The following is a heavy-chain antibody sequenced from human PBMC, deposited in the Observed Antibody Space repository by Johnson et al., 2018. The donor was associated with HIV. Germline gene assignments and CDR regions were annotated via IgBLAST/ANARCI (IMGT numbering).Heavy chain of an antibody. CDR3: ARDGESQQLPLGDAFDI. CDR2: INWNGGST. Sequence: VQLMESGGGVVQPGRSLRLSCAASGFTFDDYGMSWVRQAPGKGLEWVSGINWNGGSTGYADSVKGRFTISRDNAKNSLYLQMGSLRAEDMAVYYCARDGESQQLPLGDAFDIWGQGTMVTVSS. V-gene: IGHV3-20*04. CDR1: GFTFDDYG. J-gene: IGHJ3*02. D-gene: IGHD6-13*01.